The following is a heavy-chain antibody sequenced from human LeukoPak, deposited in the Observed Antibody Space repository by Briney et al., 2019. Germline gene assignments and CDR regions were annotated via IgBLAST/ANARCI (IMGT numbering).Heavy chain of an antibody. CDR1: GFTFSNVW. J-gene: IGHJ4*02. V-gene: IGHV3-15*01. CDR2: IRRKTDGETT. CDR3: ANDDDILTGYFPAFDY. D-gene: IGHD3-9*01. Sequence: GESLRLSCAASGFTFSNVWMSWVRQVPGKGLEWVGRIRRKTDGETTDHAAPVKGRFTISRDDSKNTLYLQMNSLRAEDTAVYYCANDDDILTGYFPAFDYWGQGTLVTVSS.